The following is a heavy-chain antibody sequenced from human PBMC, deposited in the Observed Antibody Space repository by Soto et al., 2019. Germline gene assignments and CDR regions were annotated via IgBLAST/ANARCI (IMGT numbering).Heavy chain of an antibody. CDR3: ASCRDIYGALCAYFDY. J-gene: IGHJ4*02. Sequence: PSQTLSLTCAISGDSVSSNSAPWNWIRQSPSRGLEWLGRTYYRSKWYNDYAVSVKSRITINPHTAKNQISLQLNAVTPEDTAVYYCASCRDIYGALCAYFDYWGLGILVTVSS. CDR2: TYYRSKWYN. V-gene: IGHV6-1*01. CDR1: GDSVSSNSAP. D-gene: IGHD5-12*01.